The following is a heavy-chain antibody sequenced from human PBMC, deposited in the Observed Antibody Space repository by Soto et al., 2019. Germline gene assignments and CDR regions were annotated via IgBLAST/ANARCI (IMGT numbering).Heavy chain of an antibody. CDR1: GESISSSSYY. CDR2: IYYSGRT. V-gene: IGHV4-39*01. CDR3: ARQRTTVVTQAYFDH. J-gene: IGHJ4*02. Sequence: SETLSLTCTVSGESISSSSYYWGWIRQPPGKGLEWIGSIYYSGRTYYNPSFKSRVTISIDTSKNQFSLKLSSVTATDTAVYYRARQRTTVVTQAYFDHWGQGALVTVSS. D-gene: IGHD2-21*02.